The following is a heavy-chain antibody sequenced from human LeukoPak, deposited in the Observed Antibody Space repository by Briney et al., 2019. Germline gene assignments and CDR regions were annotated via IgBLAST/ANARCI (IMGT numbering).Heavy chain of an antibody. D-gene: IGHD3-3*01. CDR3: ARVPPKEVGGDFWSGPPGTWNY. Sequence: SGTLSLTCAVSGGSISSSNWWSWVRQPPGRGLEWIGEIYHSGTTNYNPSLKSRVTISVDKSENQLSLKLSSVTAADTAVYYCARVPPKEVGGDFWSGPPGTWNYWGQGTLVTVSS. CDR2: IYHSGTT. CDR1: GGSISSSNW. V-gene: IGHV4-4*02. J-gene: IGHJ4*02.